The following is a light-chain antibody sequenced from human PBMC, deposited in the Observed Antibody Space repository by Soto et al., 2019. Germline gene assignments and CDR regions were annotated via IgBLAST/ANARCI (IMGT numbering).Light chain of an antibody. V-gene: IGKV3-11*01. J-gene: IGKJ5*01. CDR2: DAS. Sequence: EIVLTQSPVTLSLSPGERATLSCRASQSVRTYLAWYQVKPGQAHRLLIYDASSRASGVPARFSGSGSGTDFTLTISSLEPSDFALYYCQQRNSWPPITFGQGTRLESK. CDR3: QQRNSWPPIT. CDR1: QSVRTY.